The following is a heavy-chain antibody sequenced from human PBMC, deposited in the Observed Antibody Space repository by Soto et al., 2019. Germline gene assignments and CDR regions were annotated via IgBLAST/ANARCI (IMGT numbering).Heavy chain of an antibody. CDR3: VKSAVVTPRGEAYYIDA. CDR2: IGSNGRTT. D-gene: IGHD3-22*01. CDR1: GFTFSSYA. J-gene: IGHJ4*02. Sequence: GGSLRLSCSASGFTFSSYAMHWVRQAPGKGLEYVSSIGSNGRTTYYADSLKVRFTISRDNSRNTLFLQMSSLRVEDTAVYYCVKSAVVTPRGEAYYIDAWGQGTMVTVSS. V-gene: IGHV3-64D*08.